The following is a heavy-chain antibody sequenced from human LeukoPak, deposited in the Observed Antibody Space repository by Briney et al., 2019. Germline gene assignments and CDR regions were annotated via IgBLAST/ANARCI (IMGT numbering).Heavy chain of an antibody. D-gene: IGHD2-2*01. Sequence: PSETLSLTCTVSGGSIRNSNYHWGWIRQPPGKGLEWIGNIYESGSTYYNPSLKSRVTMSVDTSKNQISLKLSSVNAADTAVYYCVRQAGPGPRYCSSTTCSLDYWGQGTLVTVSS. CDR2: IYESGST. CDR1: GGSIRNSNYH. V-gene: IGHV4-39*01. CDR3: VRQAGPGPRYCSSTTCSLDY. J-gene: IGHJ4*02.